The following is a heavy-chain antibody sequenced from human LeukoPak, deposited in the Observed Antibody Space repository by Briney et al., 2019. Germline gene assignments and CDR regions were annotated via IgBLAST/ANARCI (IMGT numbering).Heavy chain of an antibody. D-gene: IGHD1-26*01. J-gene: IGHJ4*02. CDR2: MYFSGST. Sequence: SETLSLTCTVSGGSVSSSFYYWGWIRQPPGKGLEWIGSMYFSGSTHYNPSLKSRVTISVGTSKNQFSLKLTSVTAADTAVYYCANAASYSVDYWGQGTLVTVSS. CDR3: ANAASYSVDY. CDR1: GGSVSSSFYY. V-gene: IGHV4-39*01.